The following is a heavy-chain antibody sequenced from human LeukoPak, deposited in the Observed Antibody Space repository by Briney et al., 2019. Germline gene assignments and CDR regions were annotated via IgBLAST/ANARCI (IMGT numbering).Heavy chain of an antibody. CDR1: GFTFSSYG. J-gene: IGHJ4*02. D-gene: IGHD1-26*01. V-gene: IGHV3-30*18. CDR3: AKDSGY. CDR2: ISYDGSNK. Sequence: GESLRLSCAASGFTFSSYGMHWVRQAPGKGLEWVAVISYDGSNKYYADSVKGRFTISRDNSKNTLYLQMNSLRAEDTAVYYCAKDSGYWGQGTLVTVSS.